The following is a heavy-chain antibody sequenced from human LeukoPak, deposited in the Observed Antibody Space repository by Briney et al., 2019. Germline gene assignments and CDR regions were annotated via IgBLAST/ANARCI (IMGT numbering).Heavy chain of an antibody. CDR3: ARGVYIAATQYGY. CDR1: GGSISSYY. J-gene: IGHJ4*02. V-gene: IGHV4-59*01. D-gene: IGHD6-13*01. CDR2: IYYSGTT. Sequence: SETLSLNCTVSGGSISSYYWSWIRQPPGKGLEWIRYIYYSGTTNYNPSLKSRVTISVDTSKNQFSPKLSSVTAADTAVYYCARGVYIAATQYGYWGQGTLVTVSS.